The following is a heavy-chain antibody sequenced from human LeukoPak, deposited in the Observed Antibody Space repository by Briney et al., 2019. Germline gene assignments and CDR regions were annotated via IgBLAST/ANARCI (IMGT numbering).Heavy chain of an antibody. Sequence: SETLSLTCTVSGGSISRGDYYWSWIRQPPGKGLEWIGYIYYSGSTYYNPSLKSRVTISVDTSKNQFSLKLSSVTAADTAVYYCARDRQALFDYWGQGTLVTVSS. J-gene: IGHJ4*02. CDR2: IYYSGST. CDR1: GGSISRGDYY. V-gene: IGHV4-30-4*08. CDR3: ARDRQALFDY.